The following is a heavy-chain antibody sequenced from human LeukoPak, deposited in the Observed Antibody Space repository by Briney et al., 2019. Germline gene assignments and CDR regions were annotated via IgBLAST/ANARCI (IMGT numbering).Heavy chain of an antibody. V-gene: IGHV4-61*05. J-gene: IGHJ3*02. CDR3: ARLPHTGGPIGGSIDAFDI. D-gene: IGHD2-8*02. CDR1: GGSISSSSYY. Sequence: SETLSLTCTVSGGSISSSSYYWGWIRQPPGKGLEWIGYIYNSGTTNYNPTLRSRVTISVDTSKNHFSLKLRSVTAADTAVYYCARLPHTGGPIGGSIDAFDIWGKGTMVTVTS. CDR2: IYNSGTT.